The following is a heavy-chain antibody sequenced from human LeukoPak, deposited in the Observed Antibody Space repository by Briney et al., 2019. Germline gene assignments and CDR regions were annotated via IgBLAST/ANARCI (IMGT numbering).Heavy chain of an antibody. CDR3: AKGPFWSGYRFDY. V-gene: IGHV3-30*02. CDR2: IRYDGSNK. D-gene: IGHD3-3*01. J-gene: IGHJ4*02. Sequence: PGGSLRLSCAASGFTFNSYGMHWVRQAPGKGLEWVAFIRYDGSNKYYADSVKGRFTISRDNSKNTLYLQMNSLRAEDTAVYYCAKGPFWSGYRFDYWGQGTLVTVSS. CDR1: GFTFNSYG.